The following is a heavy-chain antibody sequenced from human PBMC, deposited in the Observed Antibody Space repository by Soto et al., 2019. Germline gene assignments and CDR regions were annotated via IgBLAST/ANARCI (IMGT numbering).Heavy chain of an antibody. CDR2: ISGSGGST. D-gene: IGHD2-15*01. CDR3: AKEDCSGGSCYFRQDAFDI. Sequence: PGGSLRLSCAASGFTFSSYAMSWVRQAPGKGLEWVSAISGSGGSTYYADSVKGRFTISRDNSKNTLYLQMNSLRAEDTAVYYCAKEDCSGGSCYFRQDAFDIWGQGTMVPVSS. CDR1: GFTFSSYA. V-gene: IGHV3-23*01. J-gene: IGHJ3*02.